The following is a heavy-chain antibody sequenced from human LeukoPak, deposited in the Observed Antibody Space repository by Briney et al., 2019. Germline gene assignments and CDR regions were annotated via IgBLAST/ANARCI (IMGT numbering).Heavy chain of an antibody. CDR2: ISYDGSNK. V-gene: IGHV3-30*03. Sequence: GGSLRLSCAASGFTFSSYGMHWVRQAPGKGLEWVAVISYDGSNKYYADSVKGRFTISRDNSKNTLYLQMNSLRAEDTAVYYCAIYGLPNLDYWGQGTLVTVSS. D-gene: IGHD4-17*01. J-gene: IGHJ4*02. CDR1: GFTFSSYG. CDR3: AIYGLPNLDY.